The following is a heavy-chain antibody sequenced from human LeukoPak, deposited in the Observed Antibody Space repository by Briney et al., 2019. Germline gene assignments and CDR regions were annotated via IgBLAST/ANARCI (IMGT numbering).Heavy chain of an antibody. Sequence: GGSLRLPCAASGFTVNSNYMSWVRQAPGKGLECVSVIYSDATTYYADSVKGRFTISRDNSKNTVYLQMNSLRADDTAVYFCARAREMGTTTGVAYWGQGTLVTVSS. CDR1: GFTVNSNY. V-gene: IGHV3-53*01. CDR3: ARAREMGTTTGVAY. J-gene: IGHJ4*02. CDR2: IYSDATT. D-gene: IGHD1-26*01.